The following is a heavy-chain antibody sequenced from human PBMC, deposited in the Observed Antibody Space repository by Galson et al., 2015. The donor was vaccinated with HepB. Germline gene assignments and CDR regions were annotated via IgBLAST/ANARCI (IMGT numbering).Heavy chain of an antibody. CDR2: ISYDGSNK. Sequence: SLRLSCAASGFTFSSYAMHWVRQAPGKGLEWVAVISYDGSNKYYADSVKGRFTISRDNSKNTLYLQMNSLRAEDTAVYYCARGGTGGYSSSWAPGLAFDIWGQGTMVTVSS. J-gene: IGHJ3*02. V-gene: IGHV3-30*04. CDR3: ARGGTGGYSSSWAPGLAFDI. D-gene: IGHD6-13*01. CDR1: GFTFSSYA.